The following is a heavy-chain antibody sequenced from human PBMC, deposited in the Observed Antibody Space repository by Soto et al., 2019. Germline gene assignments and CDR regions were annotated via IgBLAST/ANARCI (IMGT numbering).Heavy chain of an antibody. CDR3: AGGLSSTAIDY. Sequence: SETLSLTCTVSGGSISSYYWSWIRQPPGKGLEWIGYIYYSGSTNYNPSLKSRVTISVDTSKNQFSLKLSSVTAADTAVYYCAGGLSSTAIDYWGQGTLVTVSS. J-gene: IGHJ4*02. CDR1: GGSISSYY. V-gene: IGHV4-59*01. D-gene: IGHD6-13*01. CDR2: IYYSGST.